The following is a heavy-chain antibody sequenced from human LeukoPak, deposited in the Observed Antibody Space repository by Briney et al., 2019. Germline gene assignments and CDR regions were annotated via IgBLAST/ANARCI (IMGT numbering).Heavy chain of an antibody. CDR1: GYTFTGYY. Sequence: ASVKVSCKASGYTFTGYYMNWVRQAPGQGLEWMGRINSNSGGTNYAQKFQGRVTMTRDTSISTAYMELSSLRSEDTAVYYCARDYRFSGSFYDAFDIWGQGTMVTVSS. J-gene: IGHJ3*02. D-gene: IGHD1-26*01. CDR2: INSNSGGT. V-gene: IGHV1-2*06. CDR3: ARDYRFSGSFYDAFDI.